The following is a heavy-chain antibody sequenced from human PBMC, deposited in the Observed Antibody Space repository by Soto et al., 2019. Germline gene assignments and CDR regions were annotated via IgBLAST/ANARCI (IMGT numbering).Heavy chain of an antibody. CDR3: ARLEGLAAISYYFDF. CDR2: IYYRGNA. Sequence: PSETLSLTCSVSDDSINSDKYYWGWIRQPPGKGLEWIGSIYYRGNAYYNPSLQTRVAISLDKSKSQFSLKLNSVTAADSAVYFCARLEGLAAISYYFDFWGPGALVTVSS. CDR1: DDSINSDKYY. J-gene: IGHJ4*02. D-gene: IGHD3-9*01. V-gene: IGHV4-39*01.